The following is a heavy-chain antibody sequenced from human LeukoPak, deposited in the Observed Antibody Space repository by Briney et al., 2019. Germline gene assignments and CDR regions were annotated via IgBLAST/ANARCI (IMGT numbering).Heavy chain of an antibody. CDR3: ARSLYGSGSYYTLDTFDI. D-gene: IGHD3-10*01. J-gene: IGHJ3*02. Sequence: PGGSLRLSCAASGFTFSTYSMNWVRQAPGKGLEWVSSISSSSSYIYYAASVKGRFTISRDNAKNSLYLQMNSLRAEDTAVYYCARSLYGSGSYYTLDTFDIWGQGTMVTVSS. CDR2: ISSSSSYI. CDR1: GFTFSTYS. V-gene: IGHV3-21*01.